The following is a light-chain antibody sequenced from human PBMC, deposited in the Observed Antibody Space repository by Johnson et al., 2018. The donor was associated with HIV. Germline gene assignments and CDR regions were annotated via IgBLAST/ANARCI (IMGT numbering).Light chain of an antibody. CDR1: SSNIGNHY. CDR2: DNN. CDR3: GTWDSSLSAYV. J-gene: IGLJ1*01. Sequence: QSVLTQPPSVSAAPGQKVTISCSGTSSNIGNHYVSPYQLLPGTAPKLLIYDNNKRPSGIPDRFSGSKSGTSATLGITGLQTGDEADYYCGTWDSSLSAYVFGTGTKVTVL. V-gene: IGLV1-51*01.